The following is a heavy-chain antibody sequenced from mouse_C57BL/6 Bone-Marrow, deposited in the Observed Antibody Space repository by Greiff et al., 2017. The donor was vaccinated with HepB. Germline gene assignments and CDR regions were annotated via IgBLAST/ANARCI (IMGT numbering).Heavy chain of an antibody. V-gene: IGHV5-6*01. D-gene: IGHD1-1*01. CDR1: GFTFSSYG. CDR2: ISSGGSYT. Sequence: EVQLVESGGDLVKPGGSLKLSCAASGFTFSSYGMSWVRQTPDKRLEWVATISSGGSYTYYPDSVKGRFTISRDNAKNTLYLQMSSLKSEDTAMYYCARPYYGSSYVGYWGQGTTLTVSS. CDR3: ARPYYGSSYVGY. J-gene: IGHJ2*01.